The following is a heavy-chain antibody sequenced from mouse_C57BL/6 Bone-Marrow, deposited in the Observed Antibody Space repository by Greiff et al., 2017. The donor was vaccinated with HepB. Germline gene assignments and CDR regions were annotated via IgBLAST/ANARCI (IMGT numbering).Heavy chain of an antibody. Sequence: EVKLQQSGTVLARPGASVKMSCKTSGYTFTSYWMHWVKQRPGQGLEWIGAIYPGNSDTSYNQKFKGQAKLTAVTSANTAYMELCSLTNEDSAFYNWTRGGNGYYPAWVAYWGQGTLVTVSA. V-gene: IGHV1-5*01. J-gene: IGHJ3*01. CDR3: TRGGNGYYPAWVAY. CDR1: GYTFTSYW. CDR2: IYPGNSDT. D-gene: IGHD2-3*01.